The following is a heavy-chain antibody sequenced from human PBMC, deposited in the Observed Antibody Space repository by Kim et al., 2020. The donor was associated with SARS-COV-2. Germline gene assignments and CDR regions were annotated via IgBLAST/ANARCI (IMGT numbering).Heavy chain of an antibody. CDR3: AKDMDSSGYYSNWFGP. V-gene: IGHV3-9*01. J-gene: IGHJ5*02. D-gene: IGHD3-22*01. Sequence: SVKGRFTISRDNAKNSLYLQMNSLRAEDTALYYCAKDMDSSGYYSNWFGPWGQGTLVTVSS.